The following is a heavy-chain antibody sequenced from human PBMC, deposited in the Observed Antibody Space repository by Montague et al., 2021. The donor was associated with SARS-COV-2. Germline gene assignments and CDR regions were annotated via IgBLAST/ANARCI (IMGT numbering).Heavy chain of an antibody. CDR2: ISRSSRTI. D-gene: IGHD4-17*01. CDR1: GFTFGSYS. CDR3: ADYGDTEPFQH. Sequence: SLRLSCAASGFTFGSYSMNWVRQAPGKGLEWVSYISRSSRTIYYADSVKGRITISRDNAKNSLYLQMSSLRTEDTAVYYCADYGDTEPFQHWGQSTLVTVSS. J-gene: IGHJ1*01. V-gene: IGHV3-48*04.